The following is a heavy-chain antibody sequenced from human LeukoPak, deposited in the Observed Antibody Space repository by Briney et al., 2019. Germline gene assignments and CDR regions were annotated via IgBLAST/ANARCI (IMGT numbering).Heavy chain of an antibody. V-gene: IGHV4-4*07. D-gene: IGHD1-14*01. CDR3: AREEPYYYEYYGMDV. CDR1: GVSISSYY. J-gene: IGHJ6*02. CDR2: IYTSGST. Sequence: SETLSLTCTVSGVSISSYYWSWLRQPAGKGLEWLGRIYTSGSTNYNPSRKSRVTMSVDTSKNHFSLKLSSVTAADTAVYYCAREEPYYYEYYGMDVWGQGTPVTVSS.